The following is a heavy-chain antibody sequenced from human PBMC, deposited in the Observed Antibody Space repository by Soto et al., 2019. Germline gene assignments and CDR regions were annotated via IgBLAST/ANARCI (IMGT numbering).Heavy chain of an antibody. CDR3: AKKANSGPGSQYFDN. V-gene: IGHV3-53*01. Sequence: GGSLRLSCAVSGFTVSNNYMSWVRQAPGKGLEGVSVIYSGGYTAYADSVKGRFTISRDNSKNMLFLQMNSLRAEDTAIYYCAKKANSGPGSQYFDNWGQGTLVTVSS. CDR2: IYSGGYT. J-gene: IGHJ4*02. CDR1: GFTVSNNY. D-gene: IGHD3-10*01.